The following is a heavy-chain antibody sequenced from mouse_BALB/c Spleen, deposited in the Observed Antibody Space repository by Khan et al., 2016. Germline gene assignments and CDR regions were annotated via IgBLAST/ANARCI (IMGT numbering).Heavy chain of an antibody. V-gene: IGHV3-2*02. D-gene: IGHD1-1*01. CDR2: ISYSGST. J-gene: IGHJ4*01. CDR1: GYSITSDYA. Sequence: EVQLQESGPGLVKPSQSLSLTCTVTGYSITSDYAWNWIRQFPGNRLEWMGYISYSGSTSYNPSLKSRISITRDTPKNQFFLQLNSVTSEDTATSYCARSDYGDNSAMAYWGQGTSVTVSA. CDR3: ARSDYGDNSAMAY.